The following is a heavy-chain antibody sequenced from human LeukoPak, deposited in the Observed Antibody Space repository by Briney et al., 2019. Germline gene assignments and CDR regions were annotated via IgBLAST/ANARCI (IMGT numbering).Heavy chain of an antibody. CDR2: IIPILGKA. D-gene: IGHD2-21*02. J-gene: IGHJ6*02. CDR1: GGTFSSYA. Sequence: SVKVSCKASGGTFSSYAISWVRQAPGQGLEWMGRIIPILGKANYAQKFQGRVTITADKSTGTAYMELSSLRSEDTAVYYCARGRVVTALYYYYGMDVWGQGTTVTVSS. V-gene: IGHV1-69*04. CDR3: ARGRVVTALYYYYGMDV.